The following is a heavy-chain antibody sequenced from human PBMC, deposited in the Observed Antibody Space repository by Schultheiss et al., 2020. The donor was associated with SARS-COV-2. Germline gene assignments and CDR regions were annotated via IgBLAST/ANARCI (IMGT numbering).Heavy chain of an antibody. J-gene: IGHJ4*02. V-gene: IGHV4-31*03. CDR1: GGSISSGSYY. Sequence: SETLSLTCTVSGGSISSGSYYWSWIRQHPGKGLEWIGYIYYSGSTYYNPSLKSRVTISVDTSKNQFSLKLSSVTAADTAVYYCARERYYGDYGLIDHWGQGTLVTVSS. CDR3: ARERYYGDYGLIDH. CDR2: IYYSGST. D-gene: IGHD2-21*01.